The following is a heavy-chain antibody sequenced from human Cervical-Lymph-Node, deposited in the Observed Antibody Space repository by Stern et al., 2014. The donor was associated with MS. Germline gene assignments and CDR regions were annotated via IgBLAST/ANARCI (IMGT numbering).Heavy chain of an antibody. CDR2: LYPGDSDT. CDR3: ARYEYDYVWGSYPYFDY. D-gene: IGHD3-16*02. CDR1: GYSFTSYW. V-gene: IGHV5-51*03. Sequence: VQLVQSGAEVKKPGESLKISCKGSGYSFTSYWIGSVRQMPGKGLEWMGILYPGDSDTRYSPSFQGQVTISADKSISTAYLQWSSLKASDTAMYYCARYEYDYVWGSYPYFDYWGQGTLVTVSS. J-gene: IGHJ4*02.